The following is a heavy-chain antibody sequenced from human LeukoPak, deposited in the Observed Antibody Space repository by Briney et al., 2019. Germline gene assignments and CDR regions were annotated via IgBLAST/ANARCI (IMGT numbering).Heavy chain of an antibody. CDR3: AKVLRTSRLITFGGVTRTAFDY. D-gene: IGHD3-16*01. CDR2: INSDGSST. J-gene: IGHJ4*02. Sequence: GGSLRLSCAASGFTFSSYWMHWVRQAPGKGLVWVSRINSDGSSTSYADSVKGRFTISRDNAKNTLYLQMNSLRAEDTAVYYCAKVLRTSRLITFGGVTRTAFDYWGQGTLVTVSS. CDR1: GFTFSSYW. V-gene: IGHV3-74*01.